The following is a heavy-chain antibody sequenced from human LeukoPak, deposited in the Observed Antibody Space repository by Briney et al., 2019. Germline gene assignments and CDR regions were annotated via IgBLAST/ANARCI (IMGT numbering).Heavy chain of an antibody. Sequence: SVKVSCKASGGTFSSYAISWVRQAPGQGLEWMGGIIPIFGTANYAQKFQGRVTITAGESTSTAYMELSSLRSEDTAVYYCARGSQEDGYIIDYWGQGTLVTVSS. D-gene: IGHD5-24*01. CDR3: ARGSQEDGYIIDY. V-gene: IGHV1-69*01. CDR2: IIPIFGTA. J-gene: IGHJ4*02. CDR1: GGTFSSYA.